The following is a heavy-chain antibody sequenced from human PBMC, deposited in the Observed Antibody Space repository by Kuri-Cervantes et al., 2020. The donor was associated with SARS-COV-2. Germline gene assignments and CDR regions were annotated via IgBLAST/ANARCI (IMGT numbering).Heavy chain of an antibody. CDR1: GFTFSDYY. CDR2: IKQDGSEK. J-gene: IGHJ4*02. Sequence: GESLQISCAASGFTFSDYYMSWIRQAPGKGLEWVANIKQDGSEKYYVDSVKGRFTISRDNAKNSLYLQMNSLRAEDTVVYYCAREEQQLVRFGYWGQGTLVTVSS. D-gene: IGHD6-13*01. CDR3: AREEQQLVRFGY. V-gene: IGHV3-7*01.